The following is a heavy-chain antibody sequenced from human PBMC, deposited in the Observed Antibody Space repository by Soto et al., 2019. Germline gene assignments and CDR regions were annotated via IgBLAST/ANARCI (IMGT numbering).Heavy chain of an antibody. V-gene: IGHV1-18*01. J-gene: IGHJ4*02. CDR2: ISAYNGKT. Sequence: QVQLVQSGAEVKKPGASVKVSCKTSGYPFTSYGINWVRQAPGQGPEWMGWISAYNGKTSYTQKFQGRVTMTTDTSTRTAYMELRSLRSDDTAVYYCARERLIAVTGLLHYWGQGTLVTVSS. D-gene: IGHD6-19*01. CDR1: GYPFTSYG. CDR3: ARERLIAVTGLLHY.